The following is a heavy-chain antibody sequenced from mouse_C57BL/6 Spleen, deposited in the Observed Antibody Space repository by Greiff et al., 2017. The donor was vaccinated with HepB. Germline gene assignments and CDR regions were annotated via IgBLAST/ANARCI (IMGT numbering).Heavy chain of an antibody. CDR1: GFSLTSYG. CDR2: IWSGGSK. Sequence: QVQLKESGPGLVQPSQSLSITCTVSGFSLTSYGVHWVRQSPGKGLEWLGVIWSGGSKDYNAAFISRLSISKDNSKSQVFFKMNSLQADDTAIYYCARGLYYAMDYWGQGTSVTVSS. J-gene: IGHJ4*01. CDR3: ARGLYYAMDY. V-gene: IGHV2-2*01.